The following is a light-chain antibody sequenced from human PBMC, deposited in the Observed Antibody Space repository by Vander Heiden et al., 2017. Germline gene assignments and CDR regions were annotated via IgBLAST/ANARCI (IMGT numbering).Light chain of an antibody. CDR3: QSYDSSLSGYV. J-gene: IGLJ1*01. CDR1: SSNIGAGYD. Sequence: HSVLTHPPSLSGAPGQRVTISCTGSSSNIGAGYDVHWYQQLPGTAPKLLIYGNSNRPSGVPDRFSGSKSGTSASLAITGLQAEDEADYYCQSYDSSLSGYVFGTGTKVTVL. CDR2: GNS. V-gene: IGLV1-40*01.